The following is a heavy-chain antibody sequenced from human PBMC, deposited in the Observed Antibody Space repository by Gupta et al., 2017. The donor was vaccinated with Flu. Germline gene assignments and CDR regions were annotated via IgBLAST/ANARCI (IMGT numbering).Heavy chain of an antibody. D-gene: IGHD1-26*01. CDR1: GYSFPNYE. Sequence: QVQLVQSGAEVKTPGASVTVSCMSSGYSFPNYELNWVRQATGQRLEWMGWMNPDTGSAGYAQKFQGRVTMTRNTSISTAYMELSSLRSEDTAVYYCARSIVGLTNEDFDLWGQGTMVTVSS. CDR2: MNPDTGSA. V-gene: IGHV1-8*01. J-gene: IGHJ3*01. CDR3: ARSIVGLTNEDFDL.